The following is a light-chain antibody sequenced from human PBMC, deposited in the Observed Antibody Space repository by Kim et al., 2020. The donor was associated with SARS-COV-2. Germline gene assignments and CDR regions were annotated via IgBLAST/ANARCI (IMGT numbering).Light chain of an antibody. CDR2: AAS. CDR1: QDLNSY. V-gene: IGKV1-9*01. Sequence: DIQLTQSPSFLSASVGDRVTLTCRASQDLNSYLAWYQQKSGKAPKLLIYAASTLQSGVPSRFSGSGSGTEFTLTISSLQPEDFATYYSHPITFGQGTRLEIK. J-gene: IGKJ5*01. CDR3: HPIT.